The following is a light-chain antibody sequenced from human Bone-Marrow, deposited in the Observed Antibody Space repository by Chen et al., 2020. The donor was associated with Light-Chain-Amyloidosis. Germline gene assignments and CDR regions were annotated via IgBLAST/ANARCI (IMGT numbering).Light chain of an antibody. J-gene: IGKJ4*01. V-gene: IGKV3-20*01. CDR1: QTISSNY. Sequence: EIVLTQSPGTLSLSPGEGANLSCRASQTISSNYLTWYQQKFGQAPRLLIYCSSSRSTGIPDRFTGSGSGTDFTLTINRLEPEDFAMYDWQQYGTSPLTFGGGTKVEIK. CDR3: QQYGTSPLT. CDR2: CSS.